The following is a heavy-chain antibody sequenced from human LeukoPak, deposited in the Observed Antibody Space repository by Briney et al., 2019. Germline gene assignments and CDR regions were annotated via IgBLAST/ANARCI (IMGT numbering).Heavy chain of an antibody. CDR1: AFSFTTHY. Sequence: GGSLRLSCVASAFSFTTHYMSWVRQAPGKGLEWVAIINPDGSEKSYVDSVKGRFTISRDNFDNLLYLNMNNLRAEDTALYYCARDPAYGALDIWGQGTVVTVSS. D-gene: IGHD2-21*01. V-gene: IGHV3-7*01. CDR3: ARDPAYGALDI. CDR2: INPDGSEK. J-gene: IGHJ3*02.